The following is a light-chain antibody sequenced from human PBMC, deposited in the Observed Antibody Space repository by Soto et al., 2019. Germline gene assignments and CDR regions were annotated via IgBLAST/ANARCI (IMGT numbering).Light chain of an antibody. Sequence: QSALTQAPSASGTPGQKVTISCSGSSSNIGSHNVRWYQQLPGTAPKLLIYSNNQRPSGVPVRVSGSKSGTSASLAISGLQSDDEADYYCAAWDDSLKVYVFGTGTKVTVL. CDR3: AAWDDSLKVYV. J-gene: IGLJ1*01. CDR1: SSNIGSHN. CDR2: SNN. V-gene: IGLV1-44*01.